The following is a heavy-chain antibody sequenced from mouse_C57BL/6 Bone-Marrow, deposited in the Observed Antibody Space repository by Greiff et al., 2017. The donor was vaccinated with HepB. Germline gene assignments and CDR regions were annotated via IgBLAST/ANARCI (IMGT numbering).Heavy chain of an antibody. CDR1: GYTFTSYW. CDR2: IDPSDSET. Sequence: QVQLQQPGAELVRPGSSVKLSCKASGYTFTSYWMHWVKQRPIQGLEWIGNIDPSDSETRYNQKFKDKATLTVDKSSSTAYMQLSSLTSEDSAVYYCARFSPYYFDYWGQGTSLTVSS. V-gene: IGHV1-52*01. CDR3: ARFSPYYFDY. J-gene: IGHJ2*02.